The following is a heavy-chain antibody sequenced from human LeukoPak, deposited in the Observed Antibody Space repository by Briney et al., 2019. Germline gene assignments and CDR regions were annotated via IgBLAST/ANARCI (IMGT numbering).Heavy chain of an antibody. V-gene: IGHV4-4*02. J-gene: IGHJ4*02. CDR1: GGSISSSYW. D-gene: IGHD2-21*02. CDR3: ARNNCGGDCPFGGSMGFDY. CDR2: IYHSGST. Sequence: KPSETLSLTCAVSGGSISSSYWWNWVRQPPGKGLEWIGEIYHSGSTNYNPSLKSRVTISVDTSKNQFSLKLSSVTAADTAVYYCARNNCGGDCPFGGSMGFDYWGQGTLVTVSS.